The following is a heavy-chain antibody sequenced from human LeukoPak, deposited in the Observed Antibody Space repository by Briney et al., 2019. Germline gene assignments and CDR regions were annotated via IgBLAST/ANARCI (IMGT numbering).Heavy chain of an antibody. Sequence: GASVKVSCKASGGTFSSYAISWVRQAPGQGLEWMGGIIPIFGTANYAQKFQGRVTITTDESTSTAYMELSSLRSEDTAVYYCARFIAAAGPRMANFDYWGQGALVTVSS. CDR1: GGTFSSYA. D-gene: IGHD6-13*01. V-gene: IGHV1-69*05. CDR2: IIPIFGTA. J-gene: IGHJ4*02. CDR3: ARFIAAAGPRMANFDY.